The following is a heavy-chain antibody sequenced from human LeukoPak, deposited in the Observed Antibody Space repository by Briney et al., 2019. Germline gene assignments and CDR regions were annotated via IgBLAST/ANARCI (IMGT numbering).Heavy chain of an antibody. J-gene: IGHJ3*01. CDR3: ARSRDGYNSDGFDV. Sequence: GGSLRLSCAASGFTFSSYAMQWVRQAPGKGLEWVALISYDEYNKDYADSVKGRFTISRDNSKNTLYLQMNSLRVEDTAVYSCARSRDGYNSDGFDVWGQGTMVTVSS. CDR2: ISYDEYNK. CDR1: GFTFSSYA. V-gene: IGHV3-30-3*01. D-gene: IGHD5-24*01.